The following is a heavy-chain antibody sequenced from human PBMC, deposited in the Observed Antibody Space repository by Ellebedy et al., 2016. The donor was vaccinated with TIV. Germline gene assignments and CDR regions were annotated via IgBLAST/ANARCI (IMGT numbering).Heavy chain of an antibody. CDR1: GYSFTSYW. V-gene: IGHV5-51*01. Sequence: GESLKISXKGSGYSFTSYWIGWVRQMPGKGLEWMGIIYPGDSDTRYSPSFQGQVTISADKSISTAYLQWSSLKASDTAMYYCARIAVAGNGSYYYYYMDVWGKGTTVTVSS. CDR3: ARIAVAGNGSYYYYYMDV. J-gene: IGHJ6*03. CDR2: IYPGDSDT. D-gene: IGHD6-19*01.